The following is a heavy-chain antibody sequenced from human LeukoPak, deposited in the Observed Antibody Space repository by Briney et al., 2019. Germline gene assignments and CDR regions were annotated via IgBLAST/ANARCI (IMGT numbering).Heavy chain of an antibody. CDR1: GFSFTSCW. D-gene: IGHD2-15*01. J-gene: IGHJ3*02. Sequence: GGSLRLSCVASGFSFTSCWMGWVRQAPGKGLEFVANINQDAGTTNYVDSVKGRFTISRDNAENSLYLQMSSLRAEDTALYYCARDPGWSSFDIWGQGIMVTVSS. V-gene: IGHV3-7*01. CDR3: ARDPGWSSFDI. CDR2: INQDAGTT.